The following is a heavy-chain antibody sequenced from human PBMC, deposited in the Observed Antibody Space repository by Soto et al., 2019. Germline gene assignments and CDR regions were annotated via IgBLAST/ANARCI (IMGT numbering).Heavy chain of an antibody. CDR2: ISYDGSNK. J-gene: IGHJ6*02. CDR3: AAETKSYFYGMDV. Sequence: QVQLVESGGGVVQPGRSLRLSCAASGLTFSSCAMHWVRQAPGKGLEWVALISYDGSNKYYVDSVKGRFTISRDKSKNTLDLQMNSLREEDTAVYYCAAETKSYFYGMDVWGQGTTVTVSS. CDR1: GLTFSSCA. V-gene: IGHV3-30*03.